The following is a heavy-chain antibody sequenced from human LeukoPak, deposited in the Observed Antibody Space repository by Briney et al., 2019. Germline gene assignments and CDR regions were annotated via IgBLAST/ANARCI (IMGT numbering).Heavy chain of an antibody. D-gene: IGHD3-10*01. V-gene: IGHV4-39*07. CDR1: GGSISSSSYY. J-gene: IGHJ6*03. CDR3: ATYRTQTMVRGVYYYYYMDV. Sequence: SETLSLTCTVSGGSISSSSYYWGWIRQPPGKGLEWIGSIYYSGSTNYNPSLKSRVTISVDTSKNQFSLKLSSVTAADTAVYYCATYRTQTMVRGVYYYYYMDVWGKGTTVTISS. CDR2: IYYSGST.